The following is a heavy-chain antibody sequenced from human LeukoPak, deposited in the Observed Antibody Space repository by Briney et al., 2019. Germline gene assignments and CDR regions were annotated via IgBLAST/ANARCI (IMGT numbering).Heavy chain of an antibody. Sequence: SETLSLTCTVSGGSISSSSYYWGWIRQPPGKGLGWIGNIYYSGSTYYNPSLRSRVTISVDTSKNQFSLKLSSVTAADTAVYFCATNLQGVDYWGQGPLVTVSS. CDR3: ATNLQGVDY. V-gene: IGHV4-39*07. D-gene: IGHD3-16*01. CDR1: GGSISSSSYY. J-gene: IGHJ4*02. CDR2: IYYSGST.